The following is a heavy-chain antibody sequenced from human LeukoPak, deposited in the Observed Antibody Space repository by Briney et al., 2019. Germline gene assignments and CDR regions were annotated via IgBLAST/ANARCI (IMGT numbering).Heavy chain of an antibody. CDR2: INHSGST. CDR1: GGSFSGYY. CDR3: ARRRIVVVPAALNWFDP. D-gene: IGHD2-2*01. Sequence: PSETLSLTXAVYGGSFSGYYWSWIRQPPGKGLEWLGEINHSGSTNYDPSLKSRVTISVDTSKNQFSLKLSSVTAADTAVYYCARRRIVVVPAALNWFDPWGQGTLVTVSS. V-gene: IGHV4-34*01. J-gene: IGHJ5*02.